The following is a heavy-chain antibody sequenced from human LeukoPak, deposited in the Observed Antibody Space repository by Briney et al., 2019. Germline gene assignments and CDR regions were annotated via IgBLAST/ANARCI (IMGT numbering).Heavy chain of an antibody. CDR1: GGTFSSYA. Sequence: ASVKVSCKASGGTFSSYAISWVRQAPGQGLEWMGGIIPIFGTANYAQKLQGRVSMTTDTSTSTAYMDLRNDTAVYYCARDLRYSSGWSASGMDVWGEGTTVTISS. J-gene: IGHJ6*03. D-gene: IGHD6-19*01. CDR2: IIPIFGTA. CDR3: ARDLRYSSGWSASGMDV. V-gene: IGHV1-69*05.